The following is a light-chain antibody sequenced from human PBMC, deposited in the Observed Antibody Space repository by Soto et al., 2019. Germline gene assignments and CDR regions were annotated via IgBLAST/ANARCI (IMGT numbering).Light chain of an antibody. CDR2: GAS. Sequence: ETVMTQSTDTLSLSPGERATLSCRASQSVSDNLAGYQQRPGQGPRLLIYGASTRATGIPARFSGSGSGTEFTLTISSLQSEDFAVYYCQQYKNWPHTFGQGTKVAIK. V-gene: IGKV3-15*01. J-gene: IGKJ1*01. CDR1: QSVSDN. CDR3: QQYKNWPHT.